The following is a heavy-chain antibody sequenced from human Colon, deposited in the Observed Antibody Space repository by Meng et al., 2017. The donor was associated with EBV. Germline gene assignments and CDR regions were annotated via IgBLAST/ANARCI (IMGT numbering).Heavy chain of an antibody. CDR2: IYHGGST. V-gene: IGHV4-30-4*01. D-gene: IGHD6-19*01. J-gene: IGHJ4*02. CDR3: ARDPYATGWAG. CDR1: GDSISSDYF. Sequence: QVQLQESGPGLVKPSQXPSLTCTVSGDSISSDYFWSWIRQPPGKGLEWIGYIYHGGSTDYNPSLRSRVTISVDTSKNQFSLTLRSVTAADTAVYYCARDPYATGWAGWGQGTLVTVSS.